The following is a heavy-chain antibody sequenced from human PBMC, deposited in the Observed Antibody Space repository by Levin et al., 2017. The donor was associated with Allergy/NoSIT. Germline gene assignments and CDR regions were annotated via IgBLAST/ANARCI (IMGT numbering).Heavy chain of an antibody. D-gene: IGHD2/OR15-2a*01. J-gene: IGHJ3*02. Sequence: GGSLRLSCVASGVAFSSYSMNWVRQAPGKGLEWISYISSSSSSIYYADSVKGRFTISRDTAKHSLFLQMNSLRGEDTDVYFCAGMKRNIRQAFGIWGQGTMVTVSS. CDR1: GVAFSSYS. CDR2: ISSSSSSI. CDR3: AGMKRNIRQAFGI. V-gene: IGHV3-48*01.